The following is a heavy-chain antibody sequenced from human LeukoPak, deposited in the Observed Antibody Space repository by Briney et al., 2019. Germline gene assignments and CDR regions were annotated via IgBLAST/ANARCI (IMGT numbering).Heavy chain of an antibody. J-gene: IGHJ4*02. V-gene: IGHV3-23*01. CDR2: IRGSGSTT. CDR3: AKDLGDSSPLGTDY. CDR1: GFTFSNYA. Sequence: PGGSLRLSCAASGFTFSNYAMTWVRQAPGKGLEWVSGIRGSGSTTYHADSVKGRFTISRDNSKNTLYLQTNSLRAEDTAVYYCAKDLGDSSPLGTDYWGQGTLVTVSS. D-gene: IGHD3-22*01.